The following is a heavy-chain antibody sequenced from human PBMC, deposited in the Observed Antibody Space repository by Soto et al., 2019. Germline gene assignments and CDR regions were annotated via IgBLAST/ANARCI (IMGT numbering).Heavy chain of an antibody. J-gene: IGHJ4*02. V-gene: IGHV1-2*02. CDR3: ARDLTLDYGENYPFDY. CDR2: INPNSGAT. CDR1: GYTFIRYY. Sequence: QVQLVQSGAEVKKPGASVKVSCKASGYTFIRYYLHWVRQAPGQGLEWMGWINPNSGATNFAQHFQGRVTLTRDTSFPTAYMELSRLRSDDTALYYCARDLTLDYGENYPFDYWGQGTLVTVSS. D-gene: IGHD4-17*01.